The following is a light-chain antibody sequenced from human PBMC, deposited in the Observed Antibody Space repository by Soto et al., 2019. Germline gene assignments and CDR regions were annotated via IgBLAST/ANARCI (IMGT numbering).Light chain of an antibody. CDR2: GVT. Sequence: QSALTQPASVSGSPGQSITISCTGTRSDVGGYNYVSWYQQHPGKAPKLIIYGVTARPSGVSNRFSGSKSGSTASLTISGLQADDEADYYCTSYTSGTTLVVFGGGTKLTVL. V-gene: IGLV2-14*01. CDR3: TSYTSGTTLVV. CDR1: RSDVGGYNY. J-gene: IGLJ3*02.